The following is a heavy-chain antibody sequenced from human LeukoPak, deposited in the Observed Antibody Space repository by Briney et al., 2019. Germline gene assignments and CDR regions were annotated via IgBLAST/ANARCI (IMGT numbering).Heavy chain of an antibody. CDR1: GFTLGDYA. J-gene: IGHJ6*03. CDR3: SRASLYCSSTSCSDYYYYMDV. D-gene: IGHD2-2*01. V-gene: IGHV3-49*04. CDR2: IRGKSYSGTA. Sequence: PGGSLSLSGTVSGFTLGDYARGWVRKAPGKGRNGVGFIRGKSYSGTAEYAASVRGRSTISRDDSKSTAYLQMNSLKTEDTAIYYCSRASLYCSSTSCSDYYYYMDVWGKGTTVTVSS.